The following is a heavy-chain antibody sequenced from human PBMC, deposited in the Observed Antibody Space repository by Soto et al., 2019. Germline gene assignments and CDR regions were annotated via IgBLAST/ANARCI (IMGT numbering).Heavy chain of an antibody. CDR2: IYYSGST. J-gene: IGHJ3*02. CDR1: GGSISSGGYY. D-gene: IGHD6-6*01. V-gene: IGHV4-31*03. Sequence: SETLSLTCTVSGGSISSGGYYWSWIRQHPGKGLEWIGYIYYSGSTYYNPSLKSRVTISVDTSKNQFSLKLSSVTAADTAVYYCARDLGIATRPVAFDIWGQGTMVTVSS. CDR3: ARDLGIATRPVAFDI.